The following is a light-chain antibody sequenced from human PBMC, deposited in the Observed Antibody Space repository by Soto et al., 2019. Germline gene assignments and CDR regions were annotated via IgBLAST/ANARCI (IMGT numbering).Light chain of an antibody. J-gene: IGKJ5*01. Sequence: EIVLTQSPGTLSLSPGGRATLSCRASQSFIRRLAWYQHRPGQSPRLLISGASMRASGVPVRFSGSGSGTDFTLTISSLEPEDFAVYYCQQRSSWPITFGQGTRLEIK. CDR1: QSFIRR. CDR2: GAS. V-gene: IGKV3-11*01. CDR3: QQRSSWPIT.